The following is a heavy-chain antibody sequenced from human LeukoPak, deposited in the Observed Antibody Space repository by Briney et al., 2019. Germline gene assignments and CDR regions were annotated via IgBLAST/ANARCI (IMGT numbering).Heavy chain of an antibody. Sequence: PSETLSLTCAVYGGSFSGYYWSWIRQPPGKGLEWIGEINHSGSTNYNPSLKSRVTISVDTSKNQFSLKLSSVTAADTAVYYCARRVILLWDDIDAFDIWGQGTMVTVSS. J-gene: IGHJ3*02. V-gene: IGHV4-34*01. D-gene: IGHD3-10*01. CDR3: ARRVILLWDDIDAFDI. CDR1: GGSFSGYY. CDR2: INHSGST.